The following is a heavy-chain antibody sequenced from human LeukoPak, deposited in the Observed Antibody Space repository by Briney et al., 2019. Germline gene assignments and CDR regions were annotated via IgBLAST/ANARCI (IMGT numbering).Heavy chain of an antibody. Sequence: PGGSLRLSCAASRFTFSNHWMNWVRQAPGKGLEWVANIKQDASEKYYVDSVRGRFTISRDNAKNSPYLQMDSLRGEDTAVYFCARGVAALMDVWGKGTTVTVSS. D-gene: IGHD6-6*01. J-gene: IGHJ6*03. CDR1: RFTFSNHW. V-gene: IGHV3-7*04. CDR2: IKQDASEK. CDR3: ARGVAALMDV.